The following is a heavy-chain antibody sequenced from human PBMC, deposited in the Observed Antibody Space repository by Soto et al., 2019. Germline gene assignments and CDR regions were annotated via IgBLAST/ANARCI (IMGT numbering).Heavy chain of an antibody. J-gene: IGHJ4*02. Sequence: QVQLVESGGGVVQPGRSLRLSCAASGFSFRTYGMHWVRQAPGKGLEWVAVIWYDGSKEYYADSVKGRFTISRDNSKNTLYLQMNSLTAEDTAVYYCAREQGGSYCSGGTCYPKGLGYWGQGTLVTVSS. CDR1: GFSFRTYG. D-gene: IGHD2-15*01. V-gene: IGHV3-33*01. CDR2: IWYDGSKE. CDR3: AREQGGSYCSGGTCYPKGLGY.